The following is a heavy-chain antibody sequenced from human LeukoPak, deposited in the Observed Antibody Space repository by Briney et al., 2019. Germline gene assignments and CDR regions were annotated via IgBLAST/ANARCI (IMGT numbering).Heavy chain of an antibody. Sequence: ASVTVSCKASGYTFSDYFMHWVRQAPGQGLEWVGWINPKSGGANFAQKFQGRVTMNRDTSISTGFMELSSLRSDDTAIYYCARDRYGDGFAFFDYWGQGTLLSVPS. D-gene: IGHD5-24*01. CDR3: ARDRYGDGFAFFDY. J-gene: IGHJ4*02. CDR1: GYTFSDYF. V-gene: IGHV1-2*02. CDR2: INPKSGGA.